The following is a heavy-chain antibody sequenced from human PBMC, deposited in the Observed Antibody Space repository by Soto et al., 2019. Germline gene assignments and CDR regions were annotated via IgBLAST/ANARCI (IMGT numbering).Heavy chain of an antibody. Sequence: DVQLLESGGGLVQPEGSLRLSCAASGFTFSSYAMGWVRQGPGKGLEWVAVVSIGGSTHYADSVRGRFTISRDNSKNTLSLQMNSLTAEDTAVYFCAKRCGAGGHCDYWGQGALVTVSS. CDR2: VSIGGST. D-gene: IGHD2-21*01. V-gene: IGHV3-23*01. CDR3: AKRCGAGGHCDY. J-gene: IGHJ4*02. CDR1: GFTFSSYA.